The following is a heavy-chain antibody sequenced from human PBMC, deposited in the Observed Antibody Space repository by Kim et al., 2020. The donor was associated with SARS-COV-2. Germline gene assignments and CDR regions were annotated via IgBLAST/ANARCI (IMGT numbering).Heavy chain of an antibody. D-gene: IGHD1-26*01. CDR2: IYYSGST. J-gene: IGHJ5*02. CDR1: GGSISSYY. V-gene: IGHV4-59*01. Sequence: ETLSLTRTVSGGSISSYYWSWIRQPPGKGLEWIGYIYYSGSTNYNPSLKSRVTISVDTSKNQFSLKLSSVTAADTAVYYCARYRRMGVNYNWFDPWGQGTLVTVSS. CDR3: ARYRRMGVNYNWFDP.